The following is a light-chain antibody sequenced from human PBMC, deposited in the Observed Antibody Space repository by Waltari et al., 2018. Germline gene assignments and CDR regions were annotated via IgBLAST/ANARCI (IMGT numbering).Light chain of an antibody. Sequence: QSALTQPASVSGSPGQSITISCTGTSDDIGAYSYVTCYHQRPGKVPKLIIYDLTERPSGFSNRFSGSKSGSTASLTVSGLQAEDEGLFYCSAYTSRGTLKFGGGTRVTVL. V-gene: IGLV2-14*03. CDR3: SAYTSRGTLK. CDR2: DLT. J-gene: IGLJ2*01. CDR1: SDDIGAYSY.